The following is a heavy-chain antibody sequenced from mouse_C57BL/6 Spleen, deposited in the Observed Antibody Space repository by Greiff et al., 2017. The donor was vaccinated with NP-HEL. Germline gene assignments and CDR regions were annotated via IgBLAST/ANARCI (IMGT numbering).Heavy chain of an antibody. D-gene: IGHD1-1*01. V-gene: IGHV1-52*01. J-gene: IGHJ2*01. CDR1: GYTFTSYW. Sequence: VQVVESGAELVRPGSSVKLSCKASGYTFTSYWMHWVKQRPIQGLEWIGNIDPSDSETHYNQNFKDKATLTVDKSSSTAYMQLSSLKSEDSEVYYCATTTVVATDYFDYGGQGTTLTVSS. CDR2: IDPSDSET. CDR3: ATTTVVATDYFDY.